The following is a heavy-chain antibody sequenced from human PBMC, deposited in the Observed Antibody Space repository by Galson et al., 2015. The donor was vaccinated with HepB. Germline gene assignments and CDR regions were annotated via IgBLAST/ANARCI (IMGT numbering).Heavy chain of an antibody. CDR1: GFTFHNYW. V-gene: IGHV3-7*04. Sequence: SLRLSCAASGFTFHNYWMNWVRHTPGKGLDWVASMKQDGGEKHYLDAVRGRFTISGDAATNSLLLQMNSLRAEDTAVYYCAKDKVGDDSSGHYPLYHFDCWGQGTPVTVSS. D-gene: IGHD3-22*01. CDR2: MKQDGGEK. J-gene: IGHJ4*02. CDR3: AKDKVGDDSSGHYPLYHFDC.